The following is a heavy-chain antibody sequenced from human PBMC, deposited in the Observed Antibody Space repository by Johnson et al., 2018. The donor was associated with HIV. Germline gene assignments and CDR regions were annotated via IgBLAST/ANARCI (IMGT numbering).Heavy chain of an antibody. V-gene: IGHV3-30*04. CDR2: ISHDGTTT. D-gene: IGHD6-19*01. CDR3: AREDVSSGYAGTFDI. Sequence: VQLVESGGGLVQPGRSLRVSCAVSGLTLTTIIVHWARQAPGKGLEWVSLISHDGTTTAYADSVKGRYTISRDISTNTVYLQMNSLSPEDTAVYYCAREDVSSGYAGTFDIWGQGTLVTVSS. CDR1: GLTLTTII. J-gene: IGHJ3*02.